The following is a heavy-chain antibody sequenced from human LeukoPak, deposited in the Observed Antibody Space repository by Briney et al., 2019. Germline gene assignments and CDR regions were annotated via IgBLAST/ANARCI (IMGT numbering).Heavy chain of an antibody. V-gene: IGHV4-61*02. CDR3: ARDLSYDFWSGYYHYYYGMDV. CDR1: GGSISSGSYY. CDR2: IYTSGST. Sequence: SSETLSLTCTVSGGSISSGSYYWSWIRQPAGKGLEWIGRIYTSGSTNYNPSLKSRVTISVDTSKNQFSLKLSSVTAADTAVYYCARDLSYDFWSGYYHYYYGMDVWGQGTTVTVSS. D-gene: IGHD3-3*01. J-gene: IGHJ6*02.